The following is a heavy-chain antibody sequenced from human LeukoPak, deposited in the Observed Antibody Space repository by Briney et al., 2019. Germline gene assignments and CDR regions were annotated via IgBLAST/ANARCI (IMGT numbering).Heavy chain of an antibody. J-gene: IGHJ5*02. CDR2: ISSSSSYI. D-gene: IGHD2-2*01. Sequence: PGGSLRLSCAGSGFSFGSYWMHWVRQAPGKGLEWVSSISSSSSYIYYADSVKGRFTISRDNAKNSLYLQMNSLRAEDTAVYYCARDRRYCSSTSCYQGNWFDPWGQGTLVTVSS. V-gene: IGHV3-21*01. CDR3: ARDRRYCSSTSCYQGNWFDP. CDR1: GFSFGSYW.